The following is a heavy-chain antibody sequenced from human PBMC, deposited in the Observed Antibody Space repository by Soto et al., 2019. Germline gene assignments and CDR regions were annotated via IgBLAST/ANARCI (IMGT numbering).Heavy chain of an antibody. J-gene: IGHJ4*02. V-gene: IGHV4-59*01. CDR2: IYYTGST. Sequence: SETLSLTCTVSGGSISSYYWSWIRQPPGKGLEWIGYIYYTGSTNYNPSLKSRLTISVDTSKSHFSLKLSSVTAADTAVYCCARADYDDYYFNYWGQGTPVTVSS. D-gene: IGHD4-17*01. CDR1: GGSISSYY. CDR3: ARADYDDYYFNY.